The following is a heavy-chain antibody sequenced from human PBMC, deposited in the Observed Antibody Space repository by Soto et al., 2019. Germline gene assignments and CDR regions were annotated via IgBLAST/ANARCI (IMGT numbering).Heavy chain of an antibody. D-gene: IGHD5-12*01. CDR1: GGSIGTYY. Sequence: QVRLQESGPGLVKPSETLSLTCTVSGGSIGTYYWTWIRQSAVEALEWIAYIYHTRRTNYNPSLKSRVTLSVDTSKNQFSLKLNSMTAADTAVYYCARGWGYSGHGDLEWYFDVWGRGTQVTVSS. CDR3: ARGWGYSGHGDLEWYFDV. V-gene: IGHV4-59*01. J-gene: IGHJ2*01. CDR2: IYHTRRT.